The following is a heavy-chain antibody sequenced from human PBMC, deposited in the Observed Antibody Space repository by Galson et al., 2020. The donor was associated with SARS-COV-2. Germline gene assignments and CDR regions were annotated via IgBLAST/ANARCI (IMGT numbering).Heavy chain of an antibody. CDR2: ISYDGSNK. V-gene: IGHV3-30*18. CDR3: AKTYSGSYFDAFDI. D-gene: IGHD1-26*01. J-gene: IGHJ3*02. CDR1: GFTFSSYG. Sequence: GGSLRLSCAASGFTFSSYGMHWVRQAPGKGLEWVAVISYDGSNKYYADSVKGRFTISRDNSKNTLYLQMNSLRAEDTAVYYCAKTYSGSYFDAFDIWCQGTMVTVSS.